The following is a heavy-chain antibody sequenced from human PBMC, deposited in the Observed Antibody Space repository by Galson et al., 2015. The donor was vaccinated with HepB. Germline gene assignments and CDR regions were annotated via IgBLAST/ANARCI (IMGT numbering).Heavy chain of an antibody. D-gene: IGHD6-19*01. Sequence: ETLSLTCTVSGGSMNTYYWSWLRQPPGAGLEWIGYVYYTGKTNYNPSLESRVTTSLDMSKNQFSLKLISVNAADTAVYYCARGAGWWLYWGQGTLVTVSS. V-gene: IGHV4-59*01. CDR1: GGSMNTYY. CDR3: ARGAGWWLY. J-gene: IGHJ4*02. CDR2: VYYTGKT.